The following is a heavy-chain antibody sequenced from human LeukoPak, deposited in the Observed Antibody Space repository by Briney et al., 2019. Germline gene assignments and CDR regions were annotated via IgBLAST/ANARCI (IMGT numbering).Heavy chain of an antibody. CDR1: GGSISSSSYY. CDR2: IYYSGST. V-gene: IGHV4-39*01. D-gene: IGHD2-2*02. Sequence: SETLSLTCTVSGGSISSSSYYWGWIRQPPGKGLEWIGSIYYSGSTSYNPSLKSRVTISVDTSKNQFSLKLSSVTAADTAVYYCARHPNKQAYCSSAHCYTFDYRGRGTLVTVSS. CDR3: ARHPNKQAYCSSAHCYTFDY. J-gene: IGHJ4*02.